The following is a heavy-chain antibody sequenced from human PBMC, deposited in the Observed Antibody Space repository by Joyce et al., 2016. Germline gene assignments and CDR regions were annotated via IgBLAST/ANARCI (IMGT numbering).Heavy chain of an antibody. CDR2: ISADSRIT. Sequence: EEQLVESGGGLVQPGGSLRLSCAASGLSFNKFWMHWVRQAPEKRLEWVSSISADSRITTYADAVKGRLDISRDNANNVLYQQMDSLRVEDTAIYYCARIRTSRYDSVDIWGRGTMVTVSS. D-gene: IGHD2-2*01. CDR3: ARIRTSRYDSVDI. V-gene: IGHV3-74*01. J-gene: IGHJ3*02. CDR1: GLSFNKFW.